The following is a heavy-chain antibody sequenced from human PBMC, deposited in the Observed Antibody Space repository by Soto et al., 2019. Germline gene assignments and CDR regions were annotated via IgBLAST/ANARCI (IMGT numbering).Heavy chain of an antibody. D-gene: IGHD1-26*01. CDR3: ARDYGSFFLSVVF. Sequence: QVQFVQSGAEVKKPGASVRVSCKASGYNFISYTIHWVRQAPGQGLEWMGWINAGNGNTQYSQKFQDRVTITRDTSAATTYMELSSLRSEDTATYYCARDYGSFFLSVVFWGPGTLGTVSS. J-gene: IGHJ4*02. V-gene: IGHV1-3*01. CDR1: GYNFISYT. CDR2: INAGNGNT.